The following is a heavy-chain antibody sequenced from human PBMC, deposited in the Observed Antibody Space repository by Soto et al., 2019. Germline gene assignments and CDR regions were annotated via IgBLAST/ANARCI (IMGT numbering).Heavy chain of an antibody. Sequence: PSETLSLTCTVSGGSISSYYWSWIRQPPGKGLEWIGYIYYSGSTNYNPSLKSRVTISVDTSKNQFSLKLSSVTAADTAVYYCARDSRITGTTPHFDYWGQGTLVTVSS. CDR2: IYYSGST. D-gene: IGHD1-20*01. CDR1: GGSISSYY. J-gene: IGHJ4*02. V-gene: IGHV4-59*12. CDR3: ARDSRITGTTPHFDY.